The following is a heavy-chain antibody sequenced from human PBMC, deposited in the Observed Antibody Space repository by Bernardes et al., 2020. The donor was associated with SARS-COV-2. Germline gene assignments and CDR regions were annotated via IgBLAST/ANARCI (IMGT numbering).Heavy chain of an antibody. CDR1: GGTFSSYA. CDR3: ARDPPSYGGNSEYFQH. Sequence: SVKVSCKASGGTFSSYAISWVRQAPGQGLEWMGRIIPILGIANYAQKFQGRVTITADKSTSTAYMELSSLRSEDTAVYYCARDPPSYGGNSEYFQHWSQGTLVTVSS. J-gene: IGHJ1*01. CDR2: IIPILGIA. D-gene: IGHD4-17*01. V-gene: IGHV1-69*04.